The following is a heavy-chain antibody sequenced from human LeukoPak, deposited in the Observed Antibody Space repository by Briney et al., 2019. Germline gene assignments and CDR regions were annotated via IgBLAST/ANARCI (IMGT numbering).Heavy chain of an antibody. CDR2: IYPGDSDT. CDR3: ARSPPDYDYGGFLDY. D-gene: IGHD4-23*01. V-gene: IGHV5-51*01. Sequence: GESLKISCKGSGYSFTNYWIGWVRQLPGKGLEWMGIIYPGDSDTRYSPSFQGQVTISADKSISTAYLHWSSLKASDTAMYYCARSPPDYDYGGFLDYWGQGTLVTVSS. CDR1: GYSFTNYW. J-gene: IGHJ4*02.